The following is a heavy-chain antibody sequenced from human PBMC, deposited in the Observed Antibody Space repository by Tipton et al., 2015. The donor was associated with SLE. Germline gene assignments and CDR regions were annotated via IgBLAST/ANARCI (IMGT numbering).Heavy chain of an antibody. J-gene: IGHJ4*02. D-gene: IGHD3-3*01. V-gene: IGHV3-23*01. CDR3: ARSPVDYWNGYSA. Sequence: GSLRLSCATSGFSFSIYALSWVRQAPGKGLEWVSAITGSGDRTYYIDSVKGRFTISRDNSKNSLYLQMNGLRAEDTAVYYCARSPVDYWNGYSAWGQGILVAVPS. CDR1: GFSFSIYA. CDR2: ITGSGDRT.